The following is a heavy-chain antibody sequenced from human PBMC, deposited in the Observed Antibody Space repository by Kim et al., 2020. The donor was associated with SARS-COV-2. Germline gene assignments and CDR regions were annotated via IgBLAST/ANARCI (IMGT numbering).Heavy chain of an antibody. V-gene: IGHV3-23*01. J-gene: IGHJ4*02. Sequence: GGSLRLSCAASGFTFSSYAMSWVRQAPGKGLEWVSAISGSGGSTYYADSVKGRFTISRDNSKNTLYLQMNSLRAEDTAVYYCAKDLKSGVVVTAIFDYWGQGTLVTVSS. CDR2: ISGSGGST. CDR1: GFTFSSYA. D-gene: IGHD2-21*02. CDR3: AKDLKSGVVVTAIFDY.